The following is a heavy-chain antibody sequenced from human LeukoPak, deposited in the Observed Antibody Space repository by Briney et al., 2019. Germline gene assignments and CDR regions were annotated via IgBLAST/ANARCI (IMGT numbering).Heavy chain of an antibody. CDR2: IIPIFGTA. CDR1: GGTFSSYA. Sequence: RASVKVSCKASGGTFSSYAISWVRQAPGQGLEWMGGIIPIFGTANYAQKFQGRVTITTDESTSTAYMELSSLRSEDTAVYYCGACGGDCHHWDYWGQGTLVTVSS. CDR3: GACGGDCHHWDY. J-gene: IGHJ4*02. D-gene: IGHD2-21*02. V-gene: IGHV1-69*05.